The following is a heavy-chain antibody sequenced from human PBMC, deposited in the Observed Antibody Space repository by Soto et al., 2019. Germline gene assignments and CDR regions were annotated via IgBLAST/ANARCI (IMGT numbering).Heavy chain of an antibody. CDR3: ARAYLGISTGYWFDP. CDR1: GGSISSGDYY. D-gene: IGHD3-9*01. J-gene: IGHJ5*02. V-gene: IGHV4-30-4*01. CDR2: IYYSGST. Sequence: SETLSLTCTVSGGSISSGDYYWSWIRRPPGKGLEWIGYIYYSGSTYYNPSLKSRVTISVDTSKNQFSLKLSSVTAADTAVYYCARAYLGISTGYWFDPWGQGTLVTVSS.